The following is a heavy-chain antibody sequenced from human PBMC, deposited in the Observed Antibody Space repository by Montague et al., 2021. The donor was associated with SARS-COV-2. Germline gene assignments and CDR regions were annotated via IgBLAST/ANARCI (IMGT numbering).Heavy chain of an antibody. J-gene: IGHJ6*03. D-gene: IGHD2-15*01. V-gene: IGHV4-34*01. CDR3: ARGRTLNYYYYMDV. CDR2: INHSGST. Sequence: SETLSLTCAVYGGSFSGYYWTWICQSPGKGLEWIAEINHSGSTNYNPSLKSRVTISVDTSKNQFSLKLSSVTAADTAVYYCARGRTLNYYYYMDVWDKGTTVTVSS. CDR1: GGSFSGYY.